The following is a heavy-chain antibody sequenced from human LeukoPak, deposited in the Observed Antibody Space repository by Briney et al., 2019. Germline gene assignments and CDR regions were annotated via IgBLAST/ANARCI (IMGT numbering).Heavy chain of an antibody. Sequence: PGGSLRLSCEASGFTFSSYWMTWVRQAPGRGLEWVSSVDGGGGGTYYADSVKGRFTISRDNSKDTLYLQMNGLRAEDTAVYFCAKQSAGSAAWYSLHYDFWGQGTLVTVSS. D-gene: IGHD6-13*01. J-gene: IGHJ4*02. CDR1: GFTFSSYW. CDR3: AKQSAGSAAWYSLHYDF. V-gene: IGHV3-23*01. CDR2: VDGGGGGT.